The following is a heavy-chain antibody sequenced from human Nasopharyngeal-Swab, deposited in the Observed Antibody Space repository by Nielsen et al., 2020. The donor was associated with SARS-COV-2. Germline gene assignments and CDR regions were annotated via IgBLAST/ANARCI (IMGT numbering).Heavy chain of an antibody. J-gene: IGHJ6*03. CDR1: GFSFSTYW. D-gene: IGHD3-3*01. Sequence: GESLKISCAASGFSFSTYWMTWVRQAPGKGLEWVANIKQDGSEKYYVDSVKGRFTVSRDNPKNLLYLQVKSLRAEDTAVYYCARQGFFVPAYFHQYYMDVWGKGTTVTVSS. CDR2: IKQDGSEK. CDR3: ARQGFFVPAYFHQYYMDV. V-gene: IGHV3-7*03.